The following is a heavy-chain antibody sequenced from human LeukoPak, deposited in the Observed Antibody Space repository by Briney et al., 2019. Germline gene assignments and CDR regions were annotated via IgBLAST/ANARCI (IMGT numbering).Heavy chain of an antibody. CDR1: GVTLSSTY. V-gene: IGHV3-66*01. CDR3: ARASKVEAFDV. D-gene: IGHD2-15*01. Sequence: GGSLRLSCAASGVTLSSTYMSWVRQAPGKGLEWVSVIYGGRSKYNADSVKGRLTISRDNSKNTLFLQMNSLRAEDTAVYYCARASKVEAFDVWGQGTMVTVSS. J-gene: IGHJ3*01. CDR2: IYGGRSK.